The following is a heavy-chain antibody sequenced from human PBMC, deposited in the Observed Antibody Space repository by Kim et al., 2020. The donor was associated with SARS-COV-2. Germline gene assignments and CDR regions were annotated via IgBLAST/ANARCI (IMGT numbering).Heavy chain of an antibody. V-gene: IGHV1-3*01. D-gene: IGHD3-10*01. Sequence: QKFQGRVTITRDTSASTAYMELSSLRSEDTAVYYCARTNITMVRGVTFDYWGQGTLVTVSS. CDR3: ARTNITMVRGVTFDY. J-gene: IGHJ4*02.